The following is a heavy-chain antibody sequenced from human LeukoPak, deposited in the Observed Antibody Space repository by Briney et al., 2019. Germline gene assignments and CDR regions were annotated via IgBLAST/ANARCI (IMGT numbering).Heavy chain of an antibody. Sequence: SETLSLTCTVSGVSINTYYWSWIRQPAGKGLEWIGRIYISGSTNYNPSLKSRVTMSLDTSKNQLSLKLSSVTAADTAVYYCARGFDSKSSYFDYWGQGTLVTVSS. CDR1: GVSINTYY. CDR3: ARGFDSKSSYFDY. V-gene: IGHV4-4*07. D-gene: IGHD5-12*01. J-gene: IGHJ4*02. CDR2: IYISGST.